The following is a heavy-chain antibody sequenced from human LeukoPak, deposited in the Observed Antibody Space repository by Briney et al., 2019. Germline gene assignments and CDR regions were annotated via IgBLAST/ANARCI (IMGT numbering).Heavy chain of an antibody. Sequence: GGSLRLSCAASGFTFSSSAMHWVRQAPGKGLEWVSFISRSSDLIYYADSVKGRFTISRDNAENSLYLQMNSLRAEDTALYYCAKGLGQWPTGSFDYWGQGTLVTVSS. CDR2: ISRSSDLI. CDR3: AKGLGQWPTGSFDY. D-gene: IGHD6-19*01. CDR1: GFTFSSSA. J-gene: IGHJ4*02. V-gene: IGHV3-48*01.